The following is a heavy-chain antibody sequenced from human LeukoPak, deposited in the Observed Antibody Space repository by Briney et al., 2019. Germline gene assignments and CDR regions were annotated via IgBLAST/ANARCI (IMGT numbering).Heavy chain of an antibody. J-gene: IGHJ6*02. CDR3: AKEKGSGWGYGMDV. CDR1: GFTVSSNH. V-gene: IGHV3-66*01. D-gene: IGHD6-19*01. Sequence: PGGSLTLSCAASGFTVSSNHMTWVRQAPGKGLEWVSLILGGGTTYYADSVKGRFTISRDNSENTLYLQMNSLRAEDTAVYYCAKEKGSGWGYGMDVWGQGTTVIVSS. CDR2: ILGGGTT.